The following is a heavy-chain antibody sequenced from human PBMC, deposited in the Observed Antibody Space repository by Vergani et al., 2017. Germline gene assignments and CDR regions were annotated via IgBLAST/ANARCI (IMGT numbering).Heavy chain of an antibody. V-gene: IGHV3-9*02. D-gene: IGHD3-9*01. CDR2: ISWNSNSI. J-gene: IGHJ4*02. CDR1: GFTSAGYA. CDR3: ARVYTNYDILTGYYRRYYFDY. Sequence: EVQLEESGGGLVLPGRSLRLSCVASGFTSAGYAMHWVRQAPGKGLEWVSGISWNSNSIGYADSVKGRFTISRDNAKNSLYLQMNSLRAEDTALYYCARVYTNYDILTGYYRRYYFDYWGQGTLVTVSS.